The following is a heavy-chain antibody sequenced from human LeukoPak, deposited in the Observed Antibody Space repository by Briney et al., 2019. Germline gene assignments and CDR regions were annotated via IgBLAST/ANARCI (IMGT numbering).Heavy chain of an antibody. Sequence: NPSETLSLTCTVSGGSMSSYYWTWVRQPPGKGLEWIGNIYSSGSTDYNPSLKSRVTISLDTSKFQFSLRLNSVTAADTAVYYCARADPNASGYFYRFNWFDPWGQGTLVTVSS. D-gene: IGHD3-10*01. CDR2: IYSSGST. CDR1: GGSMSSYY. V-gene: IGHV4-59*01. J-gene: IGHJ5*02. CDR3: ARADPNASGYFYRFNWFDP.